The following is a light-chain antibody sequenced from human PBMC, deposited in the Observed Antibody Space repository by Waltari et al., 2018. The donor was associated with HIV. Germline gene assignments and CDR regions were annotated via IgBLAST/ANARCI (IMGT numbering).Light chain of an antibody. V-gene: IGKV1-16*01. J-gene: IGKJ5*01. CDR1: QDINNY. CDR2: GAS. Sequence: DPVTITCRASQDINNYLVWFQQKPGKAPKSLIYGASSLQSGVSSAFSASGSGTDFTLTISSLRPEDFATYYCQQYRSYPITFGQGTRLEIK. CDR3: QQYRSYPIT.